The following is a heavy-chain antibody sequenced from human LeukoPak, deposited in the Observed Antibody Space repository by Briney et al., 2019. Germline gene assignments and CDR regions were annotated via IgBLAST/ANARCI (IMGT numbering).Heavy chain of an antibody. D-gene: IGHD6-19*01. Sequence: PGRSLRLSCAASGFSFTDHSMNWVRQAPGKGLEWVSYISSSSSTIYYADSVKGRFTISRDNAKNSLYLQMNSLRAEDTAVYYCARQRYSSGWSAIVVYYMDVWGKGTTVTVSS. CDR1: GFSFTDHS. CDR2: ISSSSSTI. V-gene: IGHV3-48*01. CDR3: ARQRYSSGWSAIVVYYMDV. J-gene: IGHJ6*03.